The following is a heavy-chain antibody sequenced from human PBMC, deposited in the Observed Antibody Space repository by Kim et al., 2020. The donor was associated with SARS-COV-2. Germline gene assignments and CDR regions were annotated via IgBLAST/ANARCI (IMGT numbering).Heavy chain of an antibody. J-gene: IGHJ4*02. Sequence: GGSLRLSCAASGFTFSSYSMNWVRQAPGKGLEWVSSISSSSSYIYYADSVKGRFTISRDNAKNSLYLQMSSLRAEDTAVYYCAREPRGYSGYGFDYWGQGTLVTVSS. D-gene: IGHD5-12*01. CDR1: GFTFSSYS. V-gene: IGHV3-21*01. CDR3: AREPRGYSGYGFDY. CDR2: ISSSSSYI.